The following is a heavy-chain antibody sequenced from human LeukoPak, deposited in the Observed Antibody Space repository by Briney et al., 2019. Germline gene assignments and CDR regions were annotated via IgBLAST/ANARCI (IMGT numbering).Heavy chain of an antibody. Sequence: PGGSLRLSCAASGFTFSSYSMNWVRQAPGKGLEWVSSISSSSSYIYYADSVKGRFTMSRDNAKNSLYLQMNSLRVEDTAVYYCARGGATRPDFWGQGTLVTVSS. D-gene: IGHD1-26*01. CDR1: GFTFSSYS. J-gene: IGHJ4*02. V-gene: IGHV3-21*01. CDR2: ISSSSSYI. CDR3: ARGGATRPDF.